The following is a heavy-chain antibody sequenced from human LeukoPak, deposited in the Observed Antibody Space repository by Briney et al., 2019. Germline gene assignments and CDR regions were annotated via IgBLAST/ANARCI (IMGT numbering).Heavy chain of an antibody. CDR3: ARHRDYYDT. Sequence: TSETLSLTCTVSGASINNNFWTWIRQPPGKGLEWIGYIYSSGSANYNPSLKSRVIISGDTSKNQISLNLTSVTAADTAVYFCARHRDYYDTWGHGTLVTVSS. CDR2: IYSSGSA. V-gene: IGHV4-59*08. J-gene: IGHJ4*01. D-gene: IGHD3-22*01. CDR1: GASINNNF.